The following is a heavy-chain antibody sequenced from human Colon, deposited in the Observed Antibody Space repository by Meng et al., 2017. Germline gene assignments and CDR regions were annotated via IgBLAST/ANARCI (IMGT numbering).Heavy chain of an antibody. Sequence: QGHLQESGPGLVKPSGTLSLTCTVSGGPFTSGNFWGWVRQTPGKGLEWIGEIYDYGRTNYNPSLMSRVTISIDKSKSQFSLDLSSVIAADTAVYYCCGGIAGTGRPLYFDYWGQGTLVTVSS. CDR2: IYDYGRT. V-gene: IGHV4-4*02. CDR1: GGPFTSGNF. D-gene: IGHD1-14*01. J-gene: IGHJ4*02. CDR3: CGGIAGTGRPLYFDY.